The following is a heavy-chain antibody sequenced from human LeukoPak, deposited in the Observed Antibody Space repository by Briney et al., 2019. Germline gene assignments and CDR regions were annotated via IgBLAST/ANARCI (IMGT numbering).Heavy chain of an antibody. J-gene: IGHJ5*02. CDR2: IKQDGSEI. CDR1: GFTFNNYC. CDR3: SRYATYYDSRSGYLNLFDP. Sequence: GGSLRLSCAASGFTFNNYCMNWVRQAPGKGLEWVGNIKQDGSEIYYEYSVKGRFSFSRSSAKKSLYVQMHILRAEDMAVYYCSRYATYYDSRSGYLNLFDPWGQGTLVTVSS. D-gene: IGHD3-3*01. V-gene: IGHV3-7*01.